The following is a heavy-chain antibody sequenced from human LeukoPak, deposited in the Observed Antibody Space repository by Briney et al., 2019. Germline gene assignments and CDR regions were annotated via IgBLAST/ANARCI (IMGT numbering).Heavy chain of an antibody. CDR2: INPNSGGT. J-gene: IGHJ6*02. D-gene: IGHD5-24*01. Sequence: ASVKVSCKVSVYTFIGYFMHWVRQAPGKGLEWMGWINPNSGGTNYVQKIQGRVTMTRDTSISTAYMEPSRLRSDDTAVYYCGRSGMAFYYYGMDVWGQGATVTVSS. V-gene: IGHV1-2*02. CDR1: VYTFIGYF. CDR3: GRSGMAFYYYGMDV.